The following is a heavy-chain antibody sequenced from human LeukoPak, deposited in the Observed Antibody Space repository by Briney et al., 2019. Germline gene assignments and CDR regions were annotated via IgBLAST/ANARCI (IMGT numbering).Heavy chain of an antibody. Sequence: SETLSLTCAVYGGSFSGYYWSWIRQPPGKGLEWIGEINHSGSTNYNPSLKSRVTISVDTSKNQFSLKLSSVTAADTAVYYCARERGITMVRGVIGDAFDIWGQGTMVTVSS. D-gene: IGHD3-10*01. V-gene: IGHV4-34*09. J-gene: IGHJ3*02. CDR3: ARERGITMVRGVIGDAFDI. CDR2: INHSGST. CDR1: GGSFSGYY.